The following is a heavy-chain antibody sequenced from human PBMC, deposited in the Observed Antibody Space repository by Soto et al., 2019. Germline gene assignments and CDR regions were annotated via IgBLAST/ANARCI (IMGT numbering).Heavy chain of an antibody. CDR1: GGTFSSYA. CDR3: PKENYYCSGTPEGYFDD. Sequence: QVQLVQSGAEVKKPGSSVKVSCKASGGTFSSYAISWVRQAPGQGLEWMGGIIPIFGTANYAQKFQGRVTITADESTSTAYMELSSLRCEDTAVYYCPKENYYCSGTPEGYFDDWGQGTLVTVSS. D-gene: IGHD3-10*01. CDR2: IIPIFGTA. J-gene: IGHJ4*02. V-gene: IGHV1-69*01.